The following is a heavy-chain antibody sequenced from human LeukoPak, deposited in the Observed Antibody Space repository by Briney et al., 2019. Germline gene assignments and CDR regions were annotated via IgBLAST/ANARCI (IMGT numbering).Heavy chain of an antibody. CDR2: IYTSGST. CDR3: ARVMGILRGYYFDY. Sequence: PSETLSLTCTVSGGSISSGSYYWSWIRQPAGKGLEWIGRIYTSGSTNYNPSLKSRVTISVDTSKNQFSLKLSPVTAADTAVYYCARVMGILRGYYFDYWGQGTLVTVSS. D-gene: IGHD3-10*01. J-gene: IGHJ4*02. CDR1: GGSISSGSYY. V-gene: IGHV4-61*02.